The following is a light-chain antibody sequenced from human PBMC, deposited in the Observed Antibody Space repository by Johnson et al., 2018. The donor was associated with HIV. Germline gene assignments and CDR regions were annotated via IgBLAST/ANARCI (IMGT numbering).Light chain of an antibody. CDR2: ENN. CDR3: GTWDSSLSTGYV. CDR1: SSNIGKNY. Sequence: QSVLTQAPSVSAAPGQMVSISCSGSSSNIGKNYVSWYQQSPGTAPKLLIYENNKRPSGIPDRFSGSKSGTSATLGITGLQTGDEADYYCGTWDSSLSTGYVFGTGTKVTVL. V-gene: IGLV1-51*02. J-gene: IGLJ1*01.